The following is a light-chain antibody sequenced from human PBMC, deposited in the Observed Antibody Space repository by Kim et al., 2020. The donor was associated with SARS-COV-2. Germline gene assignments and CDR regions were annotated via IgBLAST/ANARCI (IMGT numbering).Light chain of an antibody. J-gene: IGKJ2*01. CDR1: QSVSSY. CDR3: QQRSNT. CDR2: DAS. Sequence: ATLSLFQGERAPLSCRASQSVSSYLAWYQQKPGQAPRLLIYDASNRATGIPARFSGSGSGTDFTLTISSLEPEDFAVYYCQQRSNTFGQGTKLEIK. V-gene: IGKV3-11*01.